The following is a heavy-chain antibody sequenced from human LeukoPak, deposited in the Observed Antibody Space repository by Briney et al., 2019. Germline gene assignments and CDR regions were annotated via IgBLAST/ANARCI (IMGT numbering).Heavy chain of an antibody. CDR3: ARQAETGRSSSSGFDY. V-gene: IGHV1-69*01. D-gene: IGHD6-13*01. J-gene: IGHJ4*02. Sequence: SVKVSCKASGGTFSSYAISWVRQATGQGLEWMGGIIPIFGTANYAQKFQGRVTITADESTSTAYMELSSLRSEDTAVYYCARQAETGRSSSSGFDYWGQGTLVTVSS. CDR2: IIPIFGTA. CDR1: GGTFSSYA.